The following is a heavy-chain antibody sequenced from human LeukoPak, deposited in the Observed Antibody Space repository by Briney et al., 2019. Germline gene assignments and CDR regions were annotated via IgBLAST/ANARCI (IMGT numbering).Heavy chain of an antibody. J-gene: IGHJ4*02. CDR3: ARYYDILTGPTDY. Sequence: SETLSLTCTVSGGSISSYYWSWIRQPPGKGLEWIGYIYNSGSTNYNPSLKSRVTISVDTSKNQFSLKLSSVTAADTAVYYCARYYDILTGPTDYWGQGTLATVSS. CDR2: IYNSGST. CDR1: GGSISSYY. D-gene: IGHD3-9*01. V-gene: IGHV4-59*01.